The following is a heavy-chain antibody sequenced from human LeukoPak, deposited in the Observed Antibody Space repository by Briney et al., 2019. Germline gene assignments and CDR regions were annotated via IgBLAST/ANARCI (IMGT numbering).Heavy chain of an antibody. CDR3: AKGGSYYGSGSYYGMDV. D-gene: IGHD3-10*01. CDR2: IYYSGST. CDR1: GGSISSGGYY. Sequence: SETLSLACTVSGGSISSGGYYWSWIRQHPGKGLEWIGYIYYSGSTYYNPSLKSRVTISVDTSKNQFSLKLSSVTAADTAVYYCAKGGSYYGSGSYYGMDVWGQGTTVTVSS. V-gene: IGHV4-31*03. J-gene: IGHJ6*02.